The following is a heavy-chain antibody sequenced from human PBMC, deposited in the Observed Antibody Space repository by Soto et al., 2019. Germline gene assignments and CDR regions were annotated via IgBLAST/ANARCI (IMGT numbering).Heavy chain of an antibody. J-gene: IGHJ5*02. V-gene: IGHV4-31*03. CDR2: IYYSGST. D-gene: IGHD3-3*01. CDR3: ARDEGEVDFWSGYYTT. Sequence: SETLSLTCTVSGGSISSGGYYWSWIRQHPGKGLEWIGYIYYSGSTYYNPSLKSRVTISVDTSKNQFSLKLSSVTAADTAVYYCARDEGEVDFWSGYYTTWGQGTLVTVSS. CDR1: GGSISSGGYY.